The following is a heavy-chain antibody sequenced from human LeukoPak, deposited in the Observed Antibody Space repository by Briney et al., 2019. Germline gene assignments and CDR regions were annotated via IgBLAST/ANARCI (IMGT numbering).Heavy chain of an antibody. V-gene: IGHV3-48*01. CDR2: ISSSSSTI. CDR3: ARGADCSGGSCYPNYYYGMDV. D-gene: IGHD2-15*01. Sequence: PGGSLRLSCAASGFTLSSYSMNWVRQGPGKGLEWISYISSSSSTIYYAESVKGRFTISRDNAKNSLYLQMNSLGAEDTAVYYCARGADCSGGSCYPNYYYGMDVWGQGTTVTVSS. CDR1: GFTLSSYS. J-gene: IGHJ6*02.